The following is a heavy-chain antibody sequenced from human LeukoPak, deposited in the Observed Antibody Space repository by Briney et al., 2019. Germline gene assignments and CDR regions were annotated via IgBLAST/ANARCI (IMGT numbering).Heavy chain of an antibody. J-gene: IGHJ4*02. CDR2: IRFDGNNK. Sequence: GGSLRLSCAAPGYTFSKYGMHWVPEAPGEGGEWVGFIRFDGNNKYYADSVKGRFTISRDNSKNTLYLQMNSLRAEDTAVYYCAKDSKRWKTYYYESGNYYWGQGTLVTVSS. D-gene: IGHD3-10*01. V-gene: IGHV3-30*02. CDR3: AKDSKRWKTYYYESGNYY. CDR1: GYTFSKYG.